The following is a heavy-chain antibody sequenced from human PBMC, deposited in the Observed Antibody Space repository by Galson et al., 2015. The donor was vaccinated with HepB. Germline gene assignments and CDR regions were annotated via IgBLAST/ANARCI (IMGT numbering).Heavy chain of an antibody. CDR3: ARADCSSTSCYAYYGMDV. D-gene: IGHD2-2*01. CDR1: GYTFTSYY. Sequence: SVKVSCKASGYTFTSYYMHWVRQAPGQGLEWMGWINTNTGNPTYAQGFTGRFVFSLDTSVSTAYLQICSLKAEDTAVYYCARADCSSTSCYAYYGMDVWGQGTTVTVSS. V-gene: IGHV7-4-1*01. J-gene: IGHJ6*02. CDR2: INTNTGNP.